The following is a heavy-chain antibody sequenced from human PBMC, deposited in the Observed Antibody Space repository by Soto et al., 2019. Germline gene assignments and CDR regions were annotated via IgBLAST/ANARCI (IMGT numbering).Heavy chain of an antibody. J-gene: IGHJ6*02. CDR2: ISAYNGNT. CDR3: ARVRGSVLSFFNMVRGATYYYGMDV. CDR1: GYTFTSYG. V-gene: IGHV1-18*01. Sequence: ASVKVSCKASGYTFTSYGISWVRQAPGQGLEWMGWISAYNGNTNYAQKLQGRVTMTTDTSTSTAYMELRSLRSDDTAVYYCARVRGSVLSFFNMVRGATYYYGMDVWGQGTTVTVSS. D-gene: IGHD3-10*01.